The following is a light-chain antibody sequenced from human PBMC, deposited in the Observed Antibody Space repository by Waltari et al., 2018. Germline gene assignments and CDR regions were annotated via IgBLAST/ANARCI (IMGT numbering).Light chain of an antibody. V-gene: IGLV2-23*02. CDR1: SSDVGDYKY. Sequence: QSALTQAASVSGSPGQSITIPCAGTSSDVGDYKYVSWYQQHPGKAPKLMIYDFTKRPSGVSNRFSGSKSASTASLTISGLQAEDEADYYCCSYAGSATPVLFGGGTKLTVL. J-gene: IGLJ2*01. CDR3: CSYAGSATPVL. CDR2: DFT.